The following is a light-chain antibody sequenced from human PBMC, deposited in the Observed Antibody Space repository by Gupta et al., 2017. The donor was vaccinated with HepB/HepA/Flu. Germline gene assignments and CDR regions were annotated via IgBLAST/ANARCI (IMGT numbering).Light chain of an antibody. CDR1: QIISSW. V-gene: IGKV1-5*01. Sequence: DIQITQSPSSLPASVGDRVTITCRASQIISSWLAWYQQKPGKAPKLLMYGGSNLESGVPSRFSGSGSGTEFTLTIGSLQSEDIATYYCQQYSNYLRTFGQGTKVEIK. CDR3: QQYSNYLRT. CDR2: GGS. J-gene: IGKJ1*01.